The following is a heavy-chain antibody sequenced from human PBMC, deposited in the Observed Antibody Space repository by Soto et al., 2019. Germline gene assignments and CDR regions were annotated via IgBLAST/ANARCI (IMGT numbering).Heavy chain of an antibody. CDR1: GFTFSSYD. D-gene: IGHD3-3*01. J-gene: IGHJ3*02. Sequence: HPGGSLRLSCAASGFTFSSYDMHWVRQATGKGLEWVSAIGTAGDTYYPGSVKGRFTISRENAKNSLYLQMNSLRAEDTAVYYCARAHFLFGAFDIWGQGTMVTVSS. V-gene: IGHV3-13*01. CDR3: ARAHFLFGAFDI. CDR2: IGTAGDT.